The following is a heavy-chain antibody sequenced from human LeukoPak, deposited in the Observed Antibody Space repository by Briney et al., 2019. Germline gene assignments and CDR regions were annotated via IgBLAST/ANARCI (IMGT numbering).Heavy chain of an antibody. CDR2: IFTSGST. CDR3: ARTTEGYCSSASCFGFSYSYYMDV. CDR1: GGSISSGSYY. D-gene: IGHD2-2*01. Sequence: PSETLSLTCTVSGGSISSGSYYWSWIRQPAGKGLEWIGRIFTSGSTKYNPSLKSRVTISVDTSKNQFSLKLSSVIAADTAVYYCARTTEGYCSSASCFGFSYSYYMDVWGKGTTVTISS. J-gene: IGHJ6*03. V-gene: IGHV4-61*02.